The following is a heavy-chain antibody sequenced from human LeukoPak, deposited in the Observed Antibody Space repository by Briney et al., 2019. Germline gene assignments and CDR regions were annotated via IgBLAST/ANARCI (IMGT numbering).Heavy chain of an antibody. V-gene: IGHV3-43*02. Sequence: GGSLRLSCAVSGFTFDDCAMHWVRQAPGKGLEWVSLISWDGGSRYYADSVKGRFTISRDNSKNSLYLQMNSLRTEDTAFYYCAKEAEGGYYFDYWGQGTLVTVSS. J-gene: IGHJ4*02. CDR2: ISWDGGSR. CDR1: GFTFDDCA. CDR3: AKEAEGGYYFDY. D-gene: IGHD3-16*01.